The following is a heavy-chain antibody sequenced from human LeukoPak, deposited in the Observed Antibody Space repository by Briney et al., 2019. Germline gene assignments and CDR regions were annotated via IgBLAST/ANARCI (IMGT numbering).Heavy chain of an antibody. CDR3: ARTKYYGSGTDRSVAFDI. CDR2: IIPIFGTA. D-gene: IGHD3-10*01. V-gene: IGHV1-69*13. Sequence: SVKVSCTASGGTFSSYAISWVRQAPGQGLEWMGGIIPIFGTANYAQKFQGRVTITADESTSTAYMELSSLSSEDTAVYYCARTKYYGSGTDRSVAFDIWGQGTMVTVSS. CDR1: GGTFSSYA. J-gene: IGHJ3*02.